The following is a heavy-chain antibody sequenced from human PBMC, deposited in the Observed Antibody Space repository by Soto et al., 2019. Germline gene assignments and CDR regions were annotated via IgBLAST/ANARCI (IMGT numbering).Heavy chain of an antibody. J-gene: IGHJ4*02. CDR1: GFTFSNAW. D-gene: IGHD3-22*01. CDR3: TTDPSLVVVITLFDY. Sequence: PGGSLRLSCAASGFTFSNAWMSWVRQAPGKGLEWVGRIKSKTDGGTTDYAAPVKGRFTISRDDSKNTLYLQMNSLKTEDTAVYYCTTDPSLVVVITLFDYWGQGTLVTVSS. CDR2: IKSKTDGGTT. V-gene: IGHV3-15*01.